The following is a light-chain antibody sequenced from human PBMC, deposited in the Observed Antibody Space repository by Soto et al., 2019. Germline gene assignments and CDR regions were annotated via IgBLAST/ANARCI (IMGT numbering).Light chain of an antibody. J-gene: IGLJ2*01. CDR3: SSYTSSSTLGVV. CDR1: SSDVGGYNY. CDR2: DVS. Sequence: QSALTQPASVSGSPGQSITISCTGTSSDVGGYNYVSWYQQHPGKAPKLMIYDVSNRPAGVSNRFSGTKSRNTASLTISGLQDEDEADYYCSSYTSSSTLGVVFGGGTKLTVL. V-gene: IGLV2-14*01.